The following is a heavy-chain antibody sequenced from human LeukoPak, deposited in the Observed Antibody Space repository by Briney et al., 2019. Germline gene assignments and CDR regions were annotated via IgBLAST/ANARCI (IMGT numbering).Heavy chain of an antibody. Sequence: GESLKISCKGSGYSFTSYWTGWVRQMPGKGLEWMGIIYPGDSDTRYNPSFQGQVTISADKSISTAYLQWSSLKASDTAMYYCARRGVGYDFWSGYSDAFDIWGQGTMVTVSS. D-gene: IGHD3-3*01. CDR3: ARRGVGYDFWSGYSDAFDI. V-gene: IGHV5-51*01. J-gene: IGHJ3*02. CDR2: IYPGDSDT. CDR1: GYSFTSYW.